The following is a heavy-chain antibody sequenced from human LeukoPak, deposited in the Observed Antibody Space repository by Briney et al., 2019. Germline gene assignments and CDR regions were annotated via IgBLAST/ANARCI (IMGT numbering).Heavy chain of an antibody. CDR1: GFTFGDYA. Sequence: GGSLRLSCTASGFTFGDYAMSWVRQAPGKGLEWVAGISYDGSNKYYADSVKGRFTISRDNTKNTLYLQMNSLRAEDTSMYSCARAYWCSGGSCYSGYYYYVMDVWGQGPTVTLSS. J-gene: IGHJ6*02. V-gene: IGHV3-30*04. CDR2: ISYDGSNK. CDR3: ARAYWCSGGSCYSGYYYYVMDV. D-gene: IGHD2-15*01.